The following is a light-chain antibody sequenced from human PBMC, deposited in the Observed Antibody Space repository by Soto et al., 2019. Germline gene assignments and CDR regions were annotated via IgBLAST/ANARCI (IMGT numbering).Light chain of an antibody. V-gene: IGKV3-11*01. CDR3: QQRGDWPRT. CDR2: DAF. Sequence: EIVLTQSPATLSLSPGERATLTCRASQSVGSNLAWYLQKPGQAPRLLIYDAFNRATGIPDRFSGSGSGTDFTLLISSLEPEDFAVYYCQQRGDWPRTFGQGTKVEI. J-gene: IGKJ2*01. CDR1: QSVGSN.